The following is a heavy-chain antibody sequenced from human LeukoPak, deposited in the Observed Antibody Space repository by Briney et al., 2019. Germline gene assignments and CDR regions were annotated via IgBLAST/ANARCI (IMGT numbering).Heavy chain of an antibody. J-gene: IGHJ6*02. CDR1: GGSFSGYY. D-gene: IGHD3-10*01. Sequence: SETLSLTCAVYGGSFSGYYWSWIRQPPGKGLEWIGEINHSGSTNYNPSLKSRVTISVDTSKNQFSLKLSSVTAADTAVYYCARGRRVRGDMLPYYGMDVWGQGTTVTVSS. CDR2: INHSGST. CDR3: ARGRRVRGDMLPYYGMDV. V-gene: IGHV4-34*01.